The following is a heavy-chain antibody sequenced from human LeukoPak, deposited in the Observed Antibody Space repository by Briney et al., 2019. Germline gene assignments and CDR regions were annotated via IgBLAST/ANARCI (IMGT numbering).Heavy chain of an antibody. CDR1: GYTFTGYY. CDR3: ARHPGKVTNDWYFDL. V-gene: IGHV1-2*02. CDR2: INPNSGGT. J-gene: IGHJ2*01. Sequence: ASVKVSCKTSGYTFTGYYMHWVRQAPGQGLEWMGWINPNSGGTNYAQKFQGRVTMTRDTSITTAYMELSRLSSDDTAVYYCARHPGKVTNDWYFDLWGRGTLVTVSS. D-gene: IGHD4-23*01.